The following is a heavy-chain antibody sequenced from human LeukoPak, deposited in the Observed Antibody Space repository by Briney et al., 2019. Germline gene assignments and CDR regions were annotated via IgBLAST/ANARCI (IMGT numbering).Heavy chain of an antibody. CDR3: ARDLVRGNYYDSSGYQPQGFDY. D-gene: IGHD3-22*01. V-gene: IGHV3-33*01. CDR1: GFTFSSYG. Sequence: PGRSLRLSCAASGFTFSSYGMHWVRQAPGKGLEWVAVIWYDGSNKYYADSVKGRFTISRDNSKNTLYLQMNSLRAEDTAVYYRARDLVRGNYYDSSGYQPQGFDYWGQGTLVTVSS. J-gene: IGHJ4*02. CDR2: IWYDGSNK.